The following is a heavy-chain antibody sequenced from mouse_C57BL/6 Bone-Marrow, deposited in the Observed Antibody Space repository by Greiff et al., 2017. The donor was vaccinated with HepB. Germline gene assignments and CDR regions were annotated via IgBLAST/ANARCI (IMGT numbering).Heavy chain of an antibody. D-gene: IGHD1-1*01. CDR3: ARYYYGSSYDAMDY. CDR1: GYSFTDYN. Sequence: EVQGVESGPELVKPGASVKISCKASGYSFTDYNMNWVKQSNGKSLEWIGVINPNYGTTSYNQKFKGKATLTVDQSSSTAYMQLNSLTSEDSAVYYCARYYYGSSYDAMDYWGQGTSVTVSS. CDR2: INPNYGTT. V-gene: IGHV1-39*01. J-gene: IGHJ4*01.